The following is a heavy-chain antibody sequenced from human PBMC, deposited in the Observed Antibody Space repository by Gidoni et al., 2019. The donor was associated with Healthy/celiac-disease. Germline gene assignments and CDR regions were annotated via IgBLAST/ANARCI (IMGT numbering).Heavy chain of an antibody. CDR1: GGTFSSYA. V-gene: IGHV1-69*01. Sequence: QVQLVQSGAEVKKPGSSVKVSCKASGGTFSSYAISWVRQAPGQGLEWMGGIIPIFGTANYAQKFQGRVTITADESTSTAYMELSSLRSEDTAVYYCAREPLSGDYDSSGYYYAWGQGTLVTVSS. CDR2: IIPIFGTA. CDR3: AREPLSGDYDSSGYYYA. J-gene: IGHJ4*02. D-gene: IGHD3-22*01.